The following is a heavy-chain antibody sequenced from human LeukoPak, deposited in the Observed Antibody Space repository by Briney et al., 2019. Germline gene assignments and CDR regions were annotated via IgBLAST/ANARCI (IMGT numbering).Heavy chain of an antibody. J-gene: IGHJ2*01. V-gene: IGHV4-59*01. Sequence: SETLSLTCTVSGGSISGYYWSWLRQPPGKGLEWIGYIYHSGFTHYNPSLRSRLTIAVDTSRNQFSLKLTSATAADTAMYYCAGDQRCSRFDGGCDQWYFDLWGRGTLVTVSS. D-gene: IGHD5-12*01. CDR2: IYHSGFT. CDR1: GGSISGYY. CDR3: AGDQRCSRFDGGCDQWYFDL.